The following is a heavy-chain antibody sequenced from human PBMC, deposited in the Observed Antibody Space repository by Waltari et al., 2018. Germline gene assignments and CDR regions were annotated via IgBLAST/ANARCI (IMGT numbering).Heavy chain of an antibody. D-gene: IGHD2-21*01. V-gene: IGHV4-34*01. J-gene: IGHJ6*03. Sequence: QVQRQQWGAGRLKPSETLSLTCAVYGGSGSGYYGSWIRQPPGKGLEWIGELNHSGSTHYNPSLKSRVTISVDTSPTQFSLKLSSVTAADTAVFYCARGIFPYYMDVWGKGTTVTVSS. CDR3: ARGIFPYYMDV. CDR2: LNHSGST. CDR1: GGSGSGYY.